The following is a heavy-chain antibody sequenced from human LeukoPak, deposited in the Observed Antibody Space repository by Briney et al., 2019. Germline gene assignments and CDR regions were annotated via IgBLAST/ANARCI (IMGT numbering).Heavy chain of an antibody. Sequence: SETLSLTCGVYGGSLSGYYWTWIRQPPGKGLEWIGEINHSGSTNYIPSLKSRVTISIDTSKHQFSLILSSATAADTAVYYCARAPLINTMIVTYGLDVWGQGTTVTVSS. CDR1: GGSLSGYY. CDR3: ARAPLINTMIVTYGLDV. J-gene: IGHJ6*02. CDR2: INHSGST. D-gene: IGHD3-22*01. V-gene: IGHV4-34*01.